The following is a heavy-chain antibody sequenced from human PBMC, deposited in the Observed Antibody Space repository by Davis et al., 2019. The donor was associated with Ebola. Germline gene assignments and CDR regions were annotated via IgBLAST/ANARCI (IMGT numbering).Heavy chain of an antibody. CDR1: GFTFSDHY. V-gene: IGHV3-72*01. D-gene: IGHD1-26*01. CDR3: AREIRGLYYFDY. Sequence: GESLKISCAASGFTFSDHYMDWVRQAPGKGLEWVGRTRNKANSYTTEYAASVKGRFTISRDDSKNSLYLQMNSLKTEDTAVYYCAREIRGLYYFDYWGQGTLVTVSS. CDR2: TRNKANSYTT. J-gene: IGHJ4*02.